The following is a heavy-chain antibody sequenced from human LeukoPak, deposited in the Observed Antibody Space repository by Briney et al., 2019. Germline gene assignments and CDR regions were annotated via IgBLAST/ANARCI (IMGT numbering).Heavy chain of an antibody. V-gene: IGHV4-61*01. D-gene: IGHD5-24*01. J-gene: IGHJ4*02. CDR1: GGSVSSGSFY. Sequence: PSETLSLTCTVSGGSVSSGSFYWSWIRQPPGKGPEWIGYIYYSGNTNYNPSLKSRVTISVDRSKNQFSLKLSSVTAADTAVYYCARGGYNRYYFDYWGQGTLVTVSS. CDR2: IYYSGNT. CDR3: ARGGYNRYYFDY.